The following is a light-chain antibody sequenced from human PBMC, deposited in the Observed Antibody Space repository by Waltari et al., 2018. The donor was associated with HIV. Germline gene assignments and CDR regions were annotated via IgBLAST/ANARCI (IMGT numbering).Light chain of an antibody. Sequence: VLTQSPVSLSVSPGQPASISCKSGQSLLNTDGKTYLYWYLQKPGHSPQPLIYEVSNRFPGVPDRFRGSGSGTDFTRQISRVETEDLGTYYCMQAIELYTFGQGTKLEIK. J-gene: IGKJ2*01. V-gene: IGKV2-29*03. CDR1: QSLLNTDGKTY. CDR3: MQAIELYT. CDR2: EVS.